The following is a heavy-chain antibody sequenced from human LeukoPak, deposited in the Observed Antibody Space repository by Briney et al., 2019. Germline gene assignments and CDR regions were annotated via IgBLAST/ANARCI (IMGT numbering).Heavy chain of an antibody. CDR3: AKLDLGYCSGGSCYFDY. CDR1: GFTFSSYA. D-gene: IGHD2-15*01. V-gene: IGHV3-23*01. Sequence: PGGSLRLSCAASGFTFSSYAMSWARQAPGKGLEWVSAISGSGGSTYYADSVKGRFTISRDNSKNTLYLQMNSLRAEDTAVYYCAKLDLGYCSGGSCYFDYWGQGTLVTVSS. CDR2: ISGSGGST. J-gene: IGHJ4*02.